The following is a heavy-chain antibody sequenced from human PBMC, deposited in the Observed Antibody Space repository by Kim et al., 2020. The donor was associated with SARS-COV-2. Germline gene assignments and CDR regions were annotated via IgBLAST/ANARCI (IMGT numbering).Heavy chain of an antibody. CDR1: GYSIRTHHY. J-gene: IGHJ6*03. CDR3: ARHNYMDV. CDR2: IYHSAET. Sequence: SETLSLTCTVSGYSIRTHHYWGWIRQPPGKGLEWIGSIYHSAETFYNSSLSSRVTVSVDTSKNQFSLTLNSVTAADTAVYYCARHNYMDVWGQGTTVTVSS. V-gene: IGHV4-38-2*02.